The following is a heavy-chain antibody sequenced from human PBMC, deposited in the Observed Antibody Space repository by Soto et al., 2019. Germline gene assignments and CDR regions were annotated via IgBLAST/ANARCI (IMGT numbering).Heavy chain of an antibody. CDR1: GFNFSSYA. Sequence: GGSLRLSCAASGFNFSSYAMSWVRQAPGKGLEWVSAISGSGGSTYYADSVKGRFTISRDNSKNTLYLQMNSLRAEDTAVYYCAKGWFAAVAGTYYFDYWGQGTLVTVSS. J-gene: IGHJ4*02. D-gene: IGHD6-19*01. V-gene: IGHV3-23*01. CDR2: ISGSGGST. CDR3: AKGWFAAVAGTYYFDY.